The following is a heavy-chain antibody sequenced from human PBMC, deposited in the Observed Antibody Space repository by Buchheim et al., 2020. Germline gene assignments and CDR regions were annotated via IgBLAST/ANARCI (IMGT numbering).Heavy chain of an antibody. V-gene: IGHV3-7*01. CDR2: IKQDGSEK. D-gene: IGHD3-10*01. CDR3: ARVKVLLWFGEPIDNWFDP. J-gene: IGHJ5*02. Sequence: EVQLVESGGGLVQPGGSLRLSCAASGFTFSSYWMSWVRQAPGKGLEWVANIKQDGSEKYYVDSVKGRFTISRDNAKNSLYLQMNSLRAEDTAVYYCARVKVLLWFGEPIDNWFDPWGQGTL. CDR1: GFTFSSYW.